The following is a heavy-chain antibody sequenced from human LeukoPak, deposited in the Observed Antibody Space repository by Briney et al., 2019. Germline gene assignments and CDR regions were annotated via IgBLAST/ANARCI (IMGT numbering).Heavy chain of an antibody. V-gene: IGHV3-7*01. D-gene: IGHD1-1*01. J-gene: IGHJ4*02. CDR3: AIWTSGNY. Sequence: GGSLRLSCAASEFTFNRSWMNWVRRAPGKGLEWVANMDPSGSHKRYVDSVKGRFTISKDNPGTSLYLGMYGLRAEDTAIYYCAIWTSGNYWGQGTLVTVSS. CDR2: MDPSGSHK. CDR1: EFTFNRSW.